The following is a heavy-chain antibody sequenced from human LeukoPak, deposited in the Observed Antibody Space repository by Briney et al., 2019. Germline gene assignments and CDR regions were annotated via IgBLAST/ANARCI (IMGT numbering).Heavy chain of an antibody. V-gene: IGHV3-30*03. CDR2: ISNDGSNK. Sequence: PRRSLRLSCAAAGFTFSSYGMHWVRQAPGKGLEWVAVISNDGSNKYYAGSVKGRFTISRDNAKNTLYLQMNSLRTEDTAVYYCARPETQYSSGLDGFDIWGQGTMVTVSS. CDR3: ARPETQYSSGLDGFDI. J-gene: IGHJ3*02. D-gene: IGHD6-19*01. CDR1: GFTFSSYG.